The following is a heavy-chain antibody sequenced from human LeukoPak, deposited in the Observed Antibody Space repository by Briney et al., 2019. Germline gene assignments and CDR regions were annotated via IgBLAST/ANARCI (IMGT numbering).Heavy chain of an antibody. D-gene: IGHD1-26*01. V-gene: IGHV1-69*06. Sequence: ASVKVSCKASRGTFNSYAIRWVRQAPGLGLEWMGGTIPMSDTANYPQKFRGRLTITADIPTSTVYMELSSLRSEDTAVYYCAREDDTGRYMGDDAFDIWGQGTMVTVSS. CDR3: AREDDTGRYMGDDAFDI. CDR1: RGTFNSYA. CDR2: TIPMSDTA. J-gene: IGHJ3*02.